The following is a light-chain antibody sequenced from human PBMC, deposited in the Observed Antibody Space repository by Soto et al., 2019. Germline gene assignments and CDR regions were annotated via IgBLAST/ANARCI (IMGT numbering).Light chain of an antibody. J-gene: IGKJ5*01. CDR2: GAS. V-gene: IGKV3-20*01. CDR1: QSVSSNY. Sequence: EIVLTQSPGTLSLSPGERATLSCRASQSVSSNYLAWYQQKPGQAPRLLIYGASSRATGIPDMFTGSGSGTYFTLTISRLERENYSVYFCQQYGSSRTFGQGTRLEIK. CDR3: QQYGSSRT.